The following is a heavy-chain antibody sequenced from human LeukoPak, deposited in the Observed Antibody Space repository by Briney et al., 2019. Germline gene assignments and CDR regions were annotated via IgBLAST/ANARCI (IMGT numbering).Heavy chain of an antibody. V-gene: IGHV3-30*02. Sequence: GGSLRLSCAASGFDLSSYGMHWVRQAPGKGLEWVGIMWYDESAEYYADSVKGRFIISRDNAKNSLYLQMNSLRAEDTALYYCAKAFGVVTSFDYWGQGTLVTVSS. CDR1: GFDLSSYG. J-gene: IGHJ4*02. CDR2: MWYDESAE. D-gene: IGHD3-3*01. CDR3: AKAFGVVTSFDY.